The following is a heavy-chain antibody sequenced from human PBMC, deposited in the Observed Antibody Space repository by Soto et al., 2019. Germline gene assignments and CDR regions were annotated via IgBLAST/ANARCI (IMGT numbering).Heavy chain of an antibody. D-gene: IGHD6-13*01. V-gene: IGHV3-21*01. Sequence: GGSLRRSCAASGFTFRSFTMNWVRQAPGKGLEWVSTISSNSAYIYYTDALRGRFTISRDNAKNSLHLQMNSLRAEDTAVYYCTRDASRDSSARGWFDPWGPGTLVTVSS. J-gene: IGHJ5*02. CDR1: GFTFRSFT. CDR3: TRDASRDSSARGWFDP. CDR2: ISSNSAYI.